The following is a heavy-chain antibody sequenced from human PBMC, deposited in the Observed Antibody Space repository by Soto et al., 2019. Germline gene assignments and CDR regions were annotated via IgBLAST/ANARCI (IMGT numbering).Heavy chain of an antibody. D-gene: IGHD3-10*01. J-gene: IGHJ6*03. CDR2: ISSSGSTI. CDR1: GFTFSHYY. CDR3: ARTMVRGVMTLQHYYYMDV. V-gene: IGHV3-11*01. Sequence: QVQLVESGGGLVKPGGSLRLSCAASGFTFSHYYMSWIRQAPGKGLEWVSYISSSGSTIYYADSVKGRFTISRDNAKNSLYLQMNSLRAEDTAVYYCARTMVRGVMTLQHYYYMDVWGKGTTVTVSS.